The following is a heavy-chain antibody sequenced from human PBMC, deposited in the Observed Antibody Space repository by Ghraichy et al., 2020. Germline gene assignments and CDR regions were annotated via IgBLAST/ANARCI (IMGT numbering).Heavy chain of an antibody. CDR3: ARLEYYDILAGYYIPSYLDH. D-gene: IGHD3-9*01. Sequence: SETLSLTCTVSGGSISSSSYFWGWIRQPPGKGLEWIGNMYYSGSTYHNPSLKSRVTISVDTPKNQFSMKLTSGTAADTAVYYCARLEYYDILAGYYIPSYLDHWGQGTLVTVSS. CDR2: MYYSGST. V-gene: IGHV4-39*01. CDR1: GGSISSSSYF. J-gene: IGHJ4*02.